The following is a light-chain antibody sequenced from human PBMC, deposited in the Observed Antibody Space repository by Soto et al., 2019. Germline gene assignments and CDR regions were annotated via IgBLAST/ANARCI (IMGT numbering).Light chain of an antibody. V-gene: IGKV3-15*01. CDR2: GSS. CDR1: ETVSTN. CDR3: QQYSNWPPAIT. Sequence: EIVLTQSPATLSVSQGERATLSCRATETVSTNLAWFQRKAGQPPRLLIYGSSTRATGVPDRFSGSGSGTEFALIISSLQSEDVAVYYCQQYSNWPPAITFGQGTRLAIK. J-gene: IGKJ5*01.